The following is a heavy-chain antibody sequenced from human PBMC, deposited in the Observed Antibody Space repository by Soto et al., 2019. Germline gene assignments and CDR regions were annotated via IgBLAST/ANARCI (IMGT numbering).Heavy chain of an antibody. J-gene: IGHJ4*02. V-gene: IGHV1-46*03. Sequence: ASVKVSCKASGYTFSSYYMHWVRQAPGQGLEWMGVINPSGGSTTYPQKFQGRVTMTRDTSTSTVYMELSSLTSEDTAVYYCARAPVSGRRFDYWGEGTLVTVSS. CDR3: ARAPVSGRRFDY. CDR1: GYTFSSYY. CDR2: INPSGGST. D-gene: IGHD6-19*01.